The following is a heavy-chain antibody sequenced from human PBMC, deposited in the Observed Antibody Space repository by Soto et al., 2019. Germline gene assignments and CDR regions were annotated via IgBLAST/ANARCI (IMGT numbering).Heavy chain of an antibody. Sequence: QVQLVESGGGVVQPGRSLRLSCAASGFTFSSYGMHWVRQAPGKGLEWVAVIWYDGSNKYYADSVKGRFTISRDNSKNTLYLQMNRLRAEDTAVYYCARDGYCSGGSCYSVPVFDYWGQGTRVTVSS. CDR3: ARDGYCSGGSCYSVPVFDY. CDR2: IWYDGSNK. J-gene: IGHJ4*02. D-gene: IGHD2-15*01. V-gene: IGHV3-33*01. CDR1: GFTFSSYG.